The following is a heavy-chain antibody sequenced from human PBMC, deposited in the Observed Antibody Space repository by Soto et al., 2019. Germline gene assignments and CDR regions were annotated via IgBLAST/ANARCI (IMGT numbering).Heavy chain of an antibody. Sequence: PSETLSLTCSVTGGSISGHYWSWIRQPPGKGLEWVGYIYYSGSANYNPSLKSRVTISVDTPKNQLSLKLSSVTAADTAVYYCARFHYDFWSGYMLGQIDYWGQGTLVTVSS. D-gene: IGHD3-3*01. J-gene: IGHJ4*02. CDR1: GGSISGHY. V-gene: IGHV4-59*08. CDR2: IYYSGSA. CDR3: ARFHYDFWSGYMLGQIDY.